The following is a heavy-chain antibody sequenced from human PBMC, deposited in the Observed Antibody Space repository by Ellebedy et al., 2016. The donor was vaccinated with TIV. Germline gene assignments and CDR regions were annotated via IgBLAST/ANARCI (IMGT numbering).Heavy chain of an antibody. V-gene: IGHV3-23*01. Sequence: PGGSLRLSCAASGFIFSRYAMSWVRQAPGKGLEWVSGISGRGTSTFYADSVKGRFTISRDNSKNTLYLQMNSLKTEDTAIYYCITDEIVLMAYTWGRGTLVTVSS. CDR2: ISGRGTST. D-gene: IGHD2-8*01. CDR3: ITDEIVLMAYT. CDR1: GFIFSRYA. J-gene: IGHJ5*02.